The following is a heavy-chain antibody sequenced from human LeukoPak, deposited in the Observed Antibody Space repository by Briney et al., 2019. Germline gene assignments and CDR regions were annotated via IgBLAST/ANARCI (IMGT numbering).Heavy chain of an antibody. J-gene: IGHJ4*02. CDR1: GFXFDDYG. V-gene: IGHV3-20*04. CDR2: INWNGGST. D-gene: IGHD3-10*01. CDR3: ARGGWFGELLSDY. Sequence: GGSLRLSCAASGFXFDDYGISWVRQAPGKGLEWVSGINWNGGSTGYADSVKGRFTISRDNAKNSLYLQMNSLRAEDTALYYCARGGWFGELLSDYWGQGTLVTVSS.